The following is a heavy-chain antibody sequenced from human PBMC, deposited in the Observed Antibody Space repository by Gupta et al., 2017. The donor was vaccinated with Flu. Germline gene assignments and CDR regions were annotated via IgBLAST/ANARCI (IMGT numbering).Heavy chain of an antibody. CDR3: ARDGVEGEYSSSSSQPPLDY. CDR1: GGTFSSYA. V-gene: IGHV1-69*01. CDR2: IIPIFGTA. J-gene: IGHJ4*02. Sequence: QVQLVQSGAEVKKPGSSVKVSCKASGGTFSSYAISWVRPAPGQGLEWMGGIIPIFGTANYAQKFQGRVTITADESTSTAYMELSSLRSEDTAVYYCARDGVEGEYSSSSSQPPLDYWGQGTLVTVSS. D-gene: IGHD6-6*01.